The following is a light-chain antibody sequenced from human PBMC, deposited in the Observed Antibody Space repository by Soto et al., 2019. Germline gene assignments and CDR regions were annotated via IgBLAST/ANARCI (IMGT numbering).Light chain of an antibody. V-gene: IGLV2-11*01. CDR1: GSAVGIFNS. CDR3: CSYAGSYIPCV. J-gene: IGLJ1*01. CDR2: NVS. Sequence: QSVLTQPPSASGSPGQSVTISCTGAGSAVGIFNSVSYLQQHSGHAPELLIYNVSKRPSGVPDRFSGSKSGNTASLTISGLQAEDEADYYCCSYAGSYIPCVFGAATKVTV.